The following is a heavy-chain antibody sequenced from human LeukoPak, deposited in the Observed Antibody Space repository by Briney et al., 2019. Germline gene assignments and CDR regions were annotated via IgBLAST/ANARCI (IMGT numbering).Heavy chain of an antibody. D-gene: IGHD4-17*01. CDR2: IYYSGST. Sequence: PSETLSLTCTVSGDSISSGDYYWSWIRQPPGKGLDWIGHIYYSGSTNYNPSLKSRVIISVDTSKNQFSLKLTSVTAADTAVYYCARDAGDLDYWGWGTLATVSS. J-gene: IGHJ4*02. CDR1: GDSISSGDYY. CDR3: ARDAGDLDY. V-gene: IGHV4-30-4*01.